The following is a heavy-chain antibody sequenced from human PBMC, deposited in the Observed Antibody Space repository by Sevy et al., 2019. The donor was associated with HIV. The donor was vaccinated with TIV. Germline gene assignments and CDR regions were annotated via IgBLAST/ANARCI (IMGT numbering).Heavy chain of an antibody. CDR2: MNPNSGNT. V-gene: IGHV1-8*01. CDR3: AGGEGLAYCGGDCWGGY. J-gene: IGHJ4*02. Sequence: ASVKVSCKASGYTFTSYDINWVQQATGQGLEWMGWMNPNSGNTGYAQKFQGRVTMTRNTSISTAYMELSSLRSEDTAVYYCAGGEGLAYCGGDCWGGYWGQGTLVTVSS. CDR1: GYTFTSYD. D-gene: IGHD2-21*02.